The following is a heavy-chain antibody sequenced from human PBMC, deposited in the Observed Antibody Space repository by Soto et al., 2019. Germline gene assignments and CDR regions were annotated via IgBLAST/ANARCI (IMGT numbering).Heavy chain of an antibody. CDR3: ASLPTQRFLEWLGMDV. CDR1: GFTFSSYA. J-gene: IGHJ6*02. V-gene: IGHV3-30-3*01. D-gene: IGHD3-3*01. Sequence: QVQLVESGGGVVQPGRSLRLSCAASGFTFSSYAMHWVRQAPGKGLEWVAVISYDGSNKYYADSVKGRFTISRDNTKNTLYLQKNSLSAEAAAVYSCASLPTQRFLEWLGMDVWGQGTMVTVSS. CDR2: ISYDGSNK.